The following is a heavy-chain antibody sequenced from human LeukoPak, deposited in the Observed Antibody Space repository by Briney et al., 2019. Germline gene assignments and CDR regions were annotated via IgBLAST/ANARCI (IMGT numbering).Heavy chain of an antibody. V-gene: IGHV3-23*01. CDR3: AKDYRGSFTD. CDR1: GFTVSTYA. CDR2: IDIGGGTT. Sequence: GGSLRLSCAASGFTVSTYAMSWVRQAPGMGLQLVSAIDIGGGTTYSADSVKGRFTISRDNSKNTLYPQMDSLRAEDTAVYFCAKDYRGSFTDWGQGTLVTVSS. J-gene: IGHJ4*02. D-gene: IGHD1-26*01.